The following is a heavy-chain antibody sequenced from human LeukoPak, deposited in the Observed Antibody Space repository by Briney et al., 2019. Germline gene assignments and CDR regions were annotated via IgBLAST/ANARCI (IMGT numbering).Heavy chain of an antibody. V-gene: IGHV3-30-3*01. J-gene: IGHJ4*02. CDR2: ISYDGSNK. Sequence: PGGSLRLSCAASGFTFSSYAMHWVRQAPGKGLEWVAVISYDGSNKYYADSVKGRFTISRDNSKNTLYLQMNSLRAEDTAVYYCARGSPGKYYFDYWGQGTLVTVSS. CDR3: ARGSPGKYYFDY. CDR1: GFTFSSYA. D-gene: IGHD1-26*01.